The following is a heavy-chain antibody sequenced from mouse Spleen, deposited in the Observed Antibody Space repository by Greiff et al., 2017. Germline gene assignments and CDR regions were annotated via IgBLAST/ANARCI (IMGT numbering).Heavy chain of an antibody. V-gene: IGHV5-6-2*01. Sequence: EVQGVESGGGLVKPGGSLKLSCAASGFTFSSYAMSWVRQTPEKRLEWVAAINSNGGSTYYPDTVKDRFTISRDNAKNTLYLQMSSLRSEDTALYYCARRGWLPPYAMDYWGQGTSVTVSS. D-gene: IGHD2-3*01. CDR3: ARRGWLPPYAMDY. CDR2: INSNGGST. CDR1: GFTFSSYA. J-gene: IGHJ4*01.